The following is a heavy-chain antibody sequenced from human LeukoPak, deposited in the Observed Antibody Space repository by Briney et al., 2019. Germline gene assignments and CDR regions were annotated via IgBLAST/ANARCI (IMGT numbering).Heavy chain of an antibody. CDR3: ARVGIYSGSYYEFDY. V-gene: IGHV1-8*01. J-gene: IGHJ4*02. Sequence: ASVKVSCKASGYTFTSYDINWVRQAPGQGLEWMGWMNPNSGNTGYAQKFQGRVTMTRNTSISTAYMELSSLRSEDTAVYYCARVGIYSGSYYEFDYWGQGTLVTVSS. CDR1: GYTFTSYD. D-gene: IGHD1-26*01. CDR2: MNPNSGNT.